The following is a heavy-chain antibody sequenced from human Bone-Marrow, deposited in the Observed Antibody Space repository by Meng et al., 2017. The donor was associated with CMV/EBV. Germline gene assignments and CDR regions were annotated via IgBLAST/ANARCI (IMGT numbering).Heavy chain of an antibody. D-gene: IGHD2/OR15-2a*01. CDR1: GYTFTTYW. CDR3: ARRIRNSEYPYWFDP. Sequence: GESLKISCRASGYTFTTYWIAWVRQMPGKGLELMGILYPDDSQTRYSPSFQGQVTMSADKSINTAYLHWNNLKASDTAIYFCARRIRNSEYPYWFDPWGQGTQVTISS. V-gene: IGHV5-51*01. J-gene: IGHJ5*02. CDR2: LYPDDSQT.